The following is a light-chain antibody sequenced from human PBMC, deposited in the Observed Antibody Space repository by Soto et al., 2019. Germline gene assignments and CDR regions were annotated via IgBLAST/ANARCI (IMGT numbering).Light chain of an antibody. CDR1: QDITKY. V-gene: IGKV1-33*01. CDR3: QHYDNLTYT. Sequence: DLQMTQSPSSLSASVGDRVTITCQASQDITKYLSWSAETRESPKLLIYDASGLETGVPSRFSGSGSWTYFTFTISSLQPEDIATYYCQHYDNLTYTFGQGTKLEMK. CDR2: DAS. J-gene: IGKJ2*01.